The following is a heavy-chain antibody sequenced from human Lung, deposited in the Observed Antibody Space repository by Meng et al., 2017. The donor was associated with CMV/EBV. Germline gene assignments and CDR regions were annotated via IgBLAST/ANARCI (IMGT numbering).Heavy chain of an antibody. J-gene: IGHJ4*02. Sequence: SETLSLXXTVSGGSLNSGNYYWNWIRQPPGKGLEWIGYIFYSGSPYYNPSLESRVTISVDTSKNQSSLMLTSVTAADTSIYYCARCPSRPRFDYWGQGTVVTVSS. CDR1: GGSLNSGNYY. CDR3: ARCPSRPRFDY. CDR2: IFYSGSP. D-gene: IGHD2-2*01. V-gene: IGHV4-30-4*08.